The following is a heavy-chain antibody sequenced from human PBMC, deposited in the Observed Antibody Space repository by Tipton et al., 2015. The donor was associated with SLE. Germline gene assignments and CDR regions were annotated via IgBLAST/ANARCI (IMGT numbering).Heavy chain of an antibody. D-gene: IGHD1-26*01. V-gene: IGHV5-51*01. CDR1: GGTFSSYA. CDR2: IYPGDSGT. J-gene: IGHJ4*02. Sequence: QLVQSGPEVKKPGSSVKVSCKASGGTFSSYAISWVRQMPGKGLEWMGIIYPGDSGTIYSPSFQGQVTISVDKSISTAYLQWSSLKASDTAMYYCARRADAGSYYFWGQGTLVTVSS. CDR3: ARRADAGSYYF.